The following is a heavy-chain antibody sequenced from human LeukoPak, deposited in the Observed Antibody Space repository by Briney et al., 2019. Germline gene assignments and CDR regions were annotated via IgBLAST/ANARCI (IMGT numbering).Heavy chain of an antibody. Sequence: ASVKVSCKASGYTFTSYDINWVRQATGQGLEWMGWMNLNSGNTGYAQKFQGRVTMTRNTSISTAYMELSSLRSEDTAVYYCARGVDMWIQLSLDYWGQGTLVTVSS. CDR2: MNLNSGNT. J-gene: IGHJ4*02. CDR3: ARGVDMWIQLSLDY. CDR1: GYTFTSYD. V-gene: IGHV1-8*01. D-gene: IGHD5-18*01.